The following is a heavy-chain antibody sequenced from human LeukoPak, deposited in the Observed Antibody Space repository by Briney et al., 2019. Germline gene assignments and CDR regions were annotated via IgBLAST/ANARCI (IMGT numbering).Heavy chain of an antibody. J-gene: IGHJ4*02. D-gene: IGHD6-6*01. CDR1: GFTFSSYA. V-gene: IGHV3-64*04. CDR2: ISSNGGST. CDR3: ASAEYSSSSAGDY. Sequence: PGGSLRLSCSASGFTFSSYAMHWVRQAPGKGLEYVSAISSNGGSTYYADSVKGRFTISRDNSKNTLYLQMNSLRAEDTAVYYCASAEYSSSSAGDYWGQGTLVTVSS.